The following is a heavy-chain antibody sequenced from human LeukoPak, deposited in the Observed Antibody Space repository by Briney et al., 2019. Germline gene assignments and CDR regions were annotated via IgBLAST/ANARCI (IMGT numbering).Heavy chain of an antibody. CDR2: IYYSGST. V-gene: IGHV4-39*01. CDR1: GGSMSSSSYY. CDR3: ARHKDYYYSYMDV. Sequence: SETLSLTCTVSGGSMSSSSYYWGWIRQPPGKGLEWIGSIYYSGSTYYNPSLKSRVTISVDTSKNQFSLKLSSVTAADTAVYYCARHKDYYYSYMDVWGKGTTVTISS. J-gene: IGHJ6*03.